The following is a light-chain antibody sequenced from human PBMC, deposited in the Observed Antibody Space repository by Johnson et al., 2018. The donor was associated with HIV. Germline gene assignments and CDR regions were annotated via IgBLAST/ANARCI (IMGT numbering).Light chain of an antibody. CDR3: GTWDSSLGAWV. CDR1: SSNIGNNY. J-gene: IGLJ1*01. Sequence: QSVLTQPPSVSAAPGQKVTISCSGSSSNIGNNYISWYQQLPGTAPRLLIYENNKRPSGISDRFSGSKSGTSVTLGITGLQPGDEADYYCGTWDSSLGAWVFGTGTKVTVL. CDR2: ENN. V-gene: IGLV1-51*02.